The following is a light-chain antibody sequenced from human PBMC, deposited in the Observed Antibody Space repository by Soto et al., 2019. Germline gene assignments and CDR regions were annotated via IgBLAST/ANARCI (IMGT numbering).Light chain of an antibody. CDR1: SSDVGGYNY. Sequence: QSALTQPASVSGSPGQSITISCTGTSSDVGGYNYVSWYQQYPGKAPKLMIFEVSNRPPGVSDRFSGSKSGNTASLTISGLQAEDEADYYCSSYTSSSPNWVFGGGTKVTVL. J-gene: IGLJ3*02. CDR2: EVS. CDR3: SSYTSSSPNWV. V-gene: IGLV2-14*01.